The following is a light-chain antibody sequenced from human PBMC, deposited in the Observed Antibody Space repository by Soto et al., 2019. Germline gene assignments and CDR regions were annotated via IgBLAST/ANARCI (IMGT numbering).Light chain of an antibody. V-gene: IGKV3-15*01. CDR3: QQYNYWPS. Sequence: EIVMTQSPATLSVSPGERATLSCRASQSVSSNLAWYQQKPGQAPRLLIYGASTRATGIPARFNGSGSGTEFTLTISSLQSEDFAVYYCQQYNYWPSFGQGTKLEIK. CDR1: QSVSSN. J-gene: IGKJ2*01. CDR2: GAS.